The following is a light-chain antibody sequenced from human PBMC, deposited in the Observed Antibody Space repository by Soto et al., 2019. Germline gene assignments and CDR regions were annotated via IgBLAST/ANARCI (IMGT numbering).Light chain of an antibody. CDR1: QSISTY. CDR2: GAS. J-gene: IGKJ1*01. CDR3: QHHNSYSQT. V-gene: IGKV1-5*01. Sequence: DIQMTQSPSTLSASVGDRVTITCRASQSISTYLNWYQQKPGKAPKLLIYGASTLQSGVPSRFSGSGSGTEFTLTISSLQPDDFGTYFCQHHNSYSQTFGQGPKVAIK.